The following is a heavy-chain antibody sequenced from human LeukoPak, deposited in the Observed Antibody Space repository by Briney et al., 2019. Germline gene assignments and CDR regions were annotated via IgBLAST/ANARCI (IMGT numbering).Heavy chain of an antibody. V-gene: IGHV1-3*01. D-gene: IGHD6-13*01. CDR1: GYTFTSYA. CDR2: INAGNGNT. CDR3: ARFSAIAAAGHIDY. J-gene: IGHJ4*02. Sequence: ASVKVSCEASGYTFTSYAMHWVRQAPGQRLEWMGWINAGNGNTKYSQKFQGRVTITRDTSASTAYMELSSLRSEDTAVYYCARFSAIAAAGHIDYWGQGTLVTVSS.